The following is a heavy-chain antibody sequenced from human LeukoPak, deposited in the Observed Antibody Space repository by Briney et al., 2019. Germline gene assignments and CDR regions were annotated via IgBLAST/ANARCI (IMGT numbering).Heavy chain of an antibody. D-gene: IGHD2-2*01. CDR3: AKSGIVVVPAAPGLARYYGMDV. J-gene: IGHJ6*02. Sequence: PGGSLSLSCAASGFTFSSYAMSWVRQAPGKGLEWVSAISGSGGSTYYADSVKGRFTISRDNSKNTLYLQMNSLRAEDTAVYYCAKSGIVVVPAAPGLARYYGMDVWGQGTTVTVSS. CDR2: ISGSGGST. CDR1: GFTFSSYA. V-gene: IGHV3-23*01.